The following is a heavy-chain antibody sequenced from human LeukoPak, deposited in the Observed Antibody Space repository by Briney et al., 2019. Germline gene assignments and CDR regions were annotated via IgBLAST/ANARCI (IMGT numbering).Heavy chain of an antibody. Sequence: ASVKVSCKASGYTFTSYYMHWVRQAPGQGLEWMGWINPNSGGTNYAQKFQGWVTMTRDTSISTAYMELSRLRSDDTAVYYCARDRGDSSGYYPGVWGQGTLVTVSS. CDR2: INPNSGGT. J-gene: IGHJ4*02. V-gene: IGHV1-2*04. CDR1: GYTFTSYY. D-gene: IGHD3-22*01. CDR3: ARDRGDSSGYYPGV.